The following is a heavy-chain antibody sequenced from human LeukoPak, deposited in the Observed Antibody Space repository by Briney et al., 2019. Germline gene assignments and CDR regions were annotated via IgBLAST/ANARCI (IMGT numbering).Heavy chain of an antibody. Sequence: GASVKVSCKASGYTFTSYAMHWVRQAPGQRLEWMGWINASNGNTKYSQKFQGRVTITRDTSASTAYMELSSLRSEDTAVYYCAREYGIVVVPAAMPFDPWGQGTLVTVSS. CDR3: AREYGIVVVPAAMPFDP. D-gene: IGHD2-2*01. CDR2: INASNGNT. CDR1: GYTFTSYA. V-gene: IGHV1-3*01. J-gene: IGHJ5*02.